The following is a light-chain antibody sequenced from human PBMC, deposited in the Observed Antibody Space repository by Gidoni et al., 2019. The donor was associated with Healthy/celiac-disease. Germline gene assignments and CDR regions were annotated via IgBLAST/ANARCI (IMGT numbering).Light chain of an antibody. Sequence: EIVLTPSPGTLPLSPGERATLSFSASQSCSSSYLAWYQQKPGQAPRLLISGAARRATGIQDRCSGSGAGTDCTRTISRLEPEDLAVYYCQQYGSSPSFTFGQXTRLEIK. CDR3: QQYGSSPSFT. J-gene: IGKJ5*01. V-gene: IGKV3-20*01. CDR2: GAA. CDR1: QSCSSSY.